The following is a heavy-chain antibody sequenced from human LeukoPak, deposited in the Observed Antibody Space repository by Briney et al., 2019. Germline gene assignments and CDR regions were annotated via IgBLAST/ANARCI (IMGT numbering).Heavy chain of an antibody. CDR2: IIPIFGTA. D-gene: IGHD3-3*01. V-gene: IGHV1-69*05. CDR3: ARAPYGYDFWSGYYRLDY. CDR1: GGTFSSYA. Sequence: ASVKVSCKASGGTFSSYAISWVRQAPGQGLEWMGGIIPIFGTANYAQKFQGRVTITTDESTSTAYMELSSLRSEDTAVYYCARAPYGYDFWSGYYRLDYWGQGTLVTVSS. J-gene: IGHJ4*02.